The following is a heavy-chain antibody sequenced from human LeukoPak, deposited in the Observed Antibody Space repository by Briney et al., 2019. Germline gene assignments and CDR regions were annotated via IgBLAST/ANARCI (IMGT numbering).Heavy chain of an antibody. CDR2: INWNSGSI. CDR3: AKGDSSTPKYYLGY. CDR1: GFTFDDYA. Sequence: GRSLRLSCAASGFTFDDYAMHWVRQAPGKGLEWVSGINWNSGSIDYADSVKGRFTISRDDAKNSLYLQMNSLRAEDTALYYCAKGDSSTPKYYLGYWGQGTLVNVSS. J-gene: IGHJ4*02. D-gene: IGHD3-22*01. V-gene: IGHV3-9*01.